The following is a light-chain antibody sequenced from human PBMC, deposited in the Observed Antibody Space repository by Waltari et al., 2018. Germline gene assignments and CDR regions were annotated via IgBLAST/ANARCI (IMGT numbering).Light chain of an antibody. CDR3: QQYINWPPT. Sequence: LSCRASQSVSDRLAWYQQKPGQPPRLLMYTTSIRATGFPARFSGSGSGTEFTLTISSLQSEDFAVYYCQQYINWPPTFGQGTKVEV. CDR1: QSVSDR. J-gene: IGKJ1*01. V-gene: IGKV3-15*01. CDR2: TTS.